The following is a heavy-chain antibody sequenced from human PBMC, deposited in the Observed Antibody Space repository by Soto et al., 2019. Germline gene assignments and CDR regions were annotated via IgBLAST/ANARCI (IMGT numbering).Heavy chain of an antibody. J-gene: IGHJ5*02. D-gene: IGHD4-17*01. CDR2: INAGNGNT. Sequence: GASLKVSCKASGYTFTSYAMHWVRQAPGQRLEWMGWINAGNGNTKYSQKFQGRVTITADESTSTAYMELSSLRSEDTAVYYCARTDYGGNSVGWFDPWGQGTLVTVSS. CDR3: ARTDYGGNSVGWFDP. CDR1: GYTFTSYA. V-gene: IGHV1-3*01.